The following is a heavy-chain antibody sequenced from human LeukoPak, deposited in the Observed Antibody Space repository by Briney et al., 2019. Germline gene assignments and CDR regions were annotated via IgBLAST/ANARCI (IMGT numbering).Heavy chain of an antibody. CDR3: AREIAARPDGYYYYYMDV. Sequence: PGGSLRLSCAASGFNFSSYSMNWVRQAPGKGLEWVSYISSSSSTIYYADSVKGRFTISRDNAKNSLYLQMNSLRAEDTAVYYCAREIAARPDGYYYYYMDVWGKGTTVTVSS. J-gene: IGHJ6*03. CDR1: GFNFSSYS. V-gene: IGHV3-48*01. D-gene: IGHD6-6*01. CDR2: ISSSSSTI.